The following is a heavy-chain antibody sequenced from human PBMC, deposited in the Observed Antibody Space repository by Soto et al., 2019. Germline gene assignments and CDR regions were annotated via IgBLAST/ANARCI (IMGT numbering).Heavy chain of an antibody. V-gene: IGHV1-8*01. Sequence: QVQLVQSGAEVKKPGASVKVSCKASGDTFTSCDINWVRQATGQGLEWMGWMNPKNGNTGYAQKFQGRVTMTRNTSITTAYMELSNLRSEDTAVYYCAKAGWLGWFDPWGQGTLVTVSS. CDR3: AKAGWLGWFDP. J-gene: IGHJ5*02. CDR1: GDTFTSCD. D-gene: IGHD1-1*01. CDR2: MNPKNGNT.